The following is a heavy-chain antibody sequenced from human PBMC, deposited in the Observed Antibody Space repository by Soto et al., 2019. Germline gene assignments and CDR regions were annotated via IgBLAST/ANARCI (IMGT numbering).Heavy chain of an antibody. CDR3: VHPRSTVQIPPT. V-gene: IGHV3-64D*06. CDR1: GFTFSMFS. J-gene: IGHJ5*02. D-gene: IGHD4-17*01. Sequence: PGGSLRLSCSASGFTFSMFSMHWVRQAQGKGLEYVSGISSNGDSTYYADSVKGRFTISRDNSKNTLYLQMGSLRAVDTAVYYCVHPRSTVQIPPTWGQGTLVTVSS. CDR2: ISSNGDST.